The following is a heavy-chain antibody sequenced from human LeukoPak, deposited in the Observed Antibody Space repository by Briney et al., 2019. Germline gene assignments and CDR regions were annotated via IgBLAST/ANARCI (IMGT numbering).Heavy chain of an antibody. J-gene: IGHJ4*02. D-gene: IGHD2-2*01. CDR1: DGSISSGSYY. CDR2: IYTSGST. V-gene: IGHV4-61*02. CDR3: ARGQTFARGVVVPAAMRLGYYFDY. Sequence: SQTLSLTCTVSDGSISSGSYYWNWIRQPAGKGLEWIGRIYTSGSTNYNPSLKSRVTISVDTSKNQFSLKLSSVTAADTAVYYCARGQTFARGVVVPAAMRLGYYFDYWGQGTLVTVSS.